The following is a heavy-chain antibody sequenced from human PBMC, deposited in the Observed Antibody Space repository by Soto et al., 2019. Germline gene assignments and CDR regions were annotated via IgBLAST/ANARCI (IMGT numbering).Heavy chain of an antibody. CDR2: ISATGIST. CDR3: ARVRNGPFDY. CDR1: GFTFSDSG. J-gene: IGHJ4*02. V-gene: IGHV3-23*01. Sequence: GGSLRLSCAAPGFTFSDSGMNWVRQAPGKGLEWVSAISATGISTYDADSVKGRFTISRDNSKNTLYLQMNSLRAEDTAVYYCARVRNGPFDYWGQGTLLTVSS. D-gene: IGHD2-8*01.